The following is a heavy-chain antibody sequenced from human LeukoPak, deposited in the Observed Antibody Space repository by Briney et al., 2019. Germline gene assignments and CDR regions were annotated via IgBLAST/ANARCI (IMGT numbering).Heavy chain of an antibody. CDR1: GGSVSSGSYC. V-gene: IGHV4-61*01. CDR2: IYYSGST. Sequence: SETLSLTCTVSGGSVSSGSYCWNWIRQPSGKGLGWIGYIYYSGSTNYNPSLKSRVTISVDTSKNQFSLKLSSVTAADTAVYFCVRSSSWRYFDYWGQGTLVTVSS. J-gene: IGHJ4*02. D-gene: IGHD6-13*01. CDR3: VRSSSWRYFDY.